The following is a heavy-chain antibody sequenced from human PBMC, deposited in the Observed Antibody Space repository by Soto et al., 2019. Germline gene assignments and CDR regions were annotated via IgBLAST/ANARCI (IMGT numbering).Heavy chain of an antibody. Sequence: QVQLPQWGAGLLKPSETLSLTCAVYGGSFKGYYWSWIRQPPGKGLEWIGDIIHSGSTNYNPSLKTRVTVSVDTSKNQFSLKVRSVTAADTAVYYCARGDNSGWYFDYWGQGNLVSVSS. CDR1: GGSFKGYY. CDR2: IIHSGST. D-gene: IGHD6-19*01. CDR3: ARGDNSGWYFDY. J-gene: IGHJ4*02. V-gene: IGHV4-34*01.